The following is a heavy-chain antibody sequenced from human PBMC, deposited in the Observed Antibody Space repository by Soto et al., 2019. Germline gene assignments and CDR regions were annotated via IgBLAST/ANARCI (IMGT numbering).Heavy chain of an antibody. D-gene: IGHD6-19*01. Sequence: EVQLLESGGGLVQPGGSLRLSCAASGFTFSSYAMNWVRQAPGKGLEWVSVISGSGGSTYYADSVKGRFTISRDNSKNTLYLQMNSLRAEDTAVYYCGSRSSGWYFDYWGQGTLVTVSS. CDR1: GFTFSSYA. J-gene: IGHJ4*02. CDR2: ISGSGGST. V-gene: IGHV3-23*01. CDR3: GSRSSGWYFDY.